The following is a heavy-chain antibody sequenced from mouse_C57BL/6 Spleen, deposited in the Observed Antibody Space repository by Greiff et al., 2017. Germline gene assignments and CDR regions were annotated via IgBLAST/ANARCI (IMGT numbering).Heavy chain of an antibody. D-gene: IGHD1-1*01. Sequence: QVQLQQPGAELVKPGASVKMSCKASGYTFTSYWITWVKQRPGQGLEWIGDIYPGSGSTIYNEKFKSKATLTVDTSSSTAYMQLSSLTSEDSAFYYCARAGSSYGYFDVWGTGTTVTVSS. CDR1: GYTFTSYW. CDR3: ARAGSSYGYFDV. V-gene: IGHV1-55*01. J-gene: IGHJ1*03. CDR2: IYPGSGST.